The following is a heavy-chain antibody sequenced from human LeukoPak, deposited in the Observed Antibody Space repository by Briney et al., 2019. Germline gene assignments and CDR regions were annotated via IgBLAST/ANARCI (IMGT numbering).Heavy chain of an antibody. CDR3: ARDSTWLLDY. D-gene: IGHD6-19*01. J-gene: IGHJ4*02. Sequence: QPGGSLRRSCTASGFIFSSHWMTWVRQSPGKGLEWVANIKEDGSVKYYVDSVKGRFTISRDNTKNALYLQMNSLRADDTAVYFCARDSTWLLDYWGQGTLITVSS. CDR2: IKEDGSVK. V-gene: IGHV3-7*03. CDR1: GFIFSSHW.